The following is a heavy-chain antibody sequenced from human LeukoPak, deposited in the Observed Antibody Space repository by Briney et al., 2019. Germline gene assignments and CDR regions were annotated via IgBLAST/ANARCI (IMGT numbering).Heavy chain of an antibody. Sequence: PGGSLSLSCAASGFTFSSYGMHWVRQAPGKGLEWVAVIWYDGSNKYYADSVKGRFTISRDNSKNTLYLQMNSLRAEDTAVYYCARDVAGGSGSPDYWGQGTLVTVSS. D-gene: IGHD3-10*01. J-gene: IGHJ4*02. CDR2: IWYDGSNK. CDR1: GFTFSSYG. CDR3: ARDVAGGSGSPDY. V-gene: IGHV3-33*01.